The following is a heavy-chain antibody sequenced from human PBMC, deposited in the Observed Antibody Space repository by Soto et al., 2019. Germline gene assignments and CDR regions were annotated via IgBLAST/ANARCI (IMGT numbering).Heavy chain of an antibody. V-gene: IGHV4-39*01. Sequence: SETLSLTCTVSGGSISNSRYYWAWIRQPPGKGLEWIGSIYHTGNTYYNPSLRSRVTISVDTSKNQFSLKLTSVTAADTAVYYCARDYYDSNDYNTNWFDPWGQGTLVTVSS. CDR3: ARDYYDSNDYNTNWFDP. CDR2: IYHTGNT. J-gene: IGHJ5*02. CDR1: GGSISNSRYY. D-gene: IGHD3-22*01.